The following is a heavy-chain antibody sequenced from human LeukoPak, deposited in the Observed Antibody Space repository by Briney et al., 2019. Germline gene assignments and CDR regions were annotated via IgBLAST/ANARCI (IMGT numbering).Heavy chain of an antibody. CDR1: GGTFSSYA. J-gene: IGHJ4*02. CDR3: ASPREDTAMGQFDY. CDR2: IIPIFGIA. D-gene: IGHD5-18*01. V-gene: IGHV1-69*04. Sequence: LVKVSCKASGGTFSSYAISWVRQAPGQGLEWMGRIIPIFGIANYAQKFQGRVTITADKSTSTAYLELSSLRSEDTAVYYCASPREDTAMGQFDYWGQGTLVTVSS.